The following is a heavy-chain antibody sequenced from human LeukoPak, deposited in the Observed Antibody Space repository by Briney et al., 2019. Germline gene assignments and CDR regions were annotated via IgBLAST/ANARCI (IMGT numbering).Heavy chain of an antibody. CDR1: GLTVSSNY. CDR3: AKGRGYDFWSGYYDY. CDR2: IYSGGST. Sequence: GGSLRLSCAASGLTVSSNYMSWVRQAPGKGLEWVSVIYSGGSTYYADSVKGRFSISRDNSKNTLYLQMNSLRAEDAAVYYCAKGRGYDFWSGYYDYWGQGTLVTVSS. J-gene: IGHJ4*02. D-gene: IGHD3-3*01. V-gene: IGHV3-53*01.